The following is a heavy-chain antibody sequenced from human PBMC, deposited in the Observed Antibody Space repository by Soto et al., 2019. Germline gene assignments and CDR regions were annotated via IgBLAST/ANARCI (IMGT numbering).Heavy chain of an antibody. D-gene: IGHD1-20*01. Sequence: ASVKVSCKASGYTFTGYYMHWVRQAPGQGLEWMGWINPNSGGTNYAQKFQGWVTMTRDTSISTAYMELSRLRSDDTAVYYCARISITGTQVAHFDIWGRGTMVTVSS. CDR2: INPNSGGT. CDR3: ARISITGTQVAHFDI. CDR1: GYTFTGYY. J-gene: IGHJ3*02. V-gene: IGHV1-2*04.